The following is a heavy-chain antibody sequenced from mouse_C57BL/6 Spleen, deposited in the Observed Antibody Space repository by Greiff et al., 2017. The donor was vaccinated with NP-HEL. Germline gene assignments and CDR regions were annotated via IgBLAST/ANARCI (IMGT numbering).Heavy chain of an antibody. V-gene: IGHV1-26*01. CDR2: INPNNGGT. CDR1: GYTFTDYY. Sequence: EVQLQQSGPELVKPGASVKISCKASGYTFTDYYMNWVKQSHGKSLEWIGDINPNNGGTSYNQKFKGKATLTVDKSSSTAYMELRSLTSEDSAVYYCASPTIVTPFAYWGQGTLVTVSA. J-gene: IGHJ3*01. CDR3: ASPTIVTPFAY. D-gene: IGHD2-5*01.